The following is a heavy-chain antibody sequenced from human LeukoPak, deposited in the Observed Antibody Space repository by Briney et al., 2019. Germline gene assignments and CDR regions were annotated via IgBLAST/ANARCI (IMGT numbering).Heavy chain of an antibody. CDR1: GGSISSSSYY. CDR2: IYYSGST. D-gene: IGHD6-19*01. Sequence: SETLSLTCTVSGGSISSSSYYWGWIRQPPGKGLEWIGSIYYSGSTYYNPSLKSRVTISVDTSKNQFSLKLSSVTAADTAVYYCARMVGDSGWFDYWGQGTLVTVFS. CDR3: ARMVGDSGWFDY. V-gene: IGHV4-39*01. J-gene: IGHJ4*02.